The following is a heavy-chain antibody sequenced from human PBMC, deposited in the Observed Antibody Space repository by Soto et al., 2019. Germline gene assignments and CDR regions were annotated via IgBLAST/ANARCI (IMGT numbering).Heavy chain of an antibody. CDR3: ARVRIAVAGRGLDP. J-gene: IGHJ5*02. CDR2: IYHSGST. Sequence: QVQLQESGPGLVKPSGTLSLTCAVSGGSISSSNWWSWVRQPPGKGLAWIGEIYHSGSTNYNPSLKSRVTISVDKSKHQFPLKLRSVTAADTAVYYCARVRIAVAGRGLDPWGQGTLVTVSS. D-gene: IGHD6-19*01. V-gene: IGHV4-4*02. CDR1: GGSISSSNW.